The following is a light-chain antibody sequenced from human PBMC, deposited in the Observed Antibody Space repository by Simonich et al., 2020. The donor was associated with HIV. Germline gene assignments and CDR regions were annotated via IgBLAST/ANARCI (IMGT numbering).Light chain of an antibody. CDR3: QQYYSTPPT. CDR2: WAS. V-gene: IGKV4-1*01. J-gene: IGKJ1*01. Sequence: DIVMTQSPDSLAVSLGERASINCRSGQIVLYSSNNKNYLAWYQQKPGQPPKLLIYWASTREYGVPDRFSGSGSGTDFNLTISSLQAEDVAVYYCQQYYSTPPTFGQGTKVEIK. CDR1: QIVLYSSNNKNY.